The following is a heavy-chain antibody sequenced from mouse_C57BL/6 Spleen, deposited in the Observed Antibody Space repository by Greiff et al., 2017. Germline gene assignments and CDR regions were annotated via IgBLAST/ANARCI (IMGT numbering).Heavy chain of an antibody. CDR1: GYNFTSYW. CDR3: GRSSFVLRSPDFDF. V-gene: IGHV1-53*01. CDR2: ITPSNGGT. Sequence: QVQLQQPGAELVRPGASVKLSCKASGYNFTSYWMHWVKQRPGQGLEWIGNITPSNGGTDYNAKFQSKATLTADKSSSTAYMQLSSLTSDDSAVDYCGRSSFVLRSPDFDFWGTGTTVTVSS. J-gene: IGHJ1*03.